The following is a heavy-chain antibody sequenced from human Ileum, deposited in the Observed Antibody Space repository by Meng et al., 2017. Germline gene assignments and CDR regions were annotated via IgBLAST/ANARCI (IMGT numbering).Heavy chain of an antibody. V-gene: IGHV4-31*03. D-gene: IGHD2/OR15-2a*01. CDR3: ASSTSGPELNY. CDR2: SYYDGSS. J-gene: IGHJ4*02. CDR1: GASLSTGGYY. Sequence: QVQLQESGPGLVKPSQTLSLTCRVSGASLSTGGYYWGWIRQQPGKGLEWIGYSYYDGSSYYNPSLKSRPIISLDASKSQFSLKLTSVTAADTAVYYCASSTSGPELNYWGQGTLVTVSS.